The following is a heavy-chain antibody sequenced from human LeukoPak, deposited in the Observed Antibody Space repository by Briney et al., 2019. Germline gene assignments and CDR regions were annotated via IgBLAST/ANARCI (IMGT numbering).Heavy chain of an antibody. Sequence: ASVKVSCKASGYTFTSYGISWVRQAPGQGLEWMGWISAYNGNTNYAQKLQGRVTMTTDTSTSTAYMELRSLRSDDTAVYYCARDFRRTGYYYGSAPQLFAFDIWGQGTMVTASS. CDR1: GYTFTSYG. J-gene: IGHJ3*02. V-gene: IGHV1-18*01. D-gene: IGHD3-10*01. CDR3: ARDFRRTGYYYGSAPQLFAFDI. CDR2: ISAYNGNT.